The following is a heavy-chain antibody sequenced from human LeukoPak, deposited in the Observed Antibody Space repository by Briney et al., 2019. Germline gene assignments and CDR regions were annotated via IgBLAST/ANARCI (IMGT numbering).Heavy chain of an antibody. J-gene: IGHJ3*02. CDR1: GYTLTELS. V-gene: IGHV1-24*01. Sequence: ASVKVSCKVSGYTLTELSMHWVRQAPGKRLEWMGGFDPEDGETIYAQKFQGRVTMTEDTSTDTAYMELSSLRSEDTAVYYCATRDGVDAFDIWRQGTMVTVSS. CDR2: FDPEDGET. CDR3: ATRDGVDAFDI.